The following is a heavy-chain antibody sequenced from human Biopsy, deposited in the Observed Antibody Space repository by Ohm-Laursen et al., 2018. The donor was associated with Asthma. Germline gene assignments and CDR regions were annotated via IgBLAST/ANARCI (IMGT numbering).Heavy chain of an antibody. CDR3: ARGQGRGIQLWSLDP. D-gene: IGHD5-18*01. J-gene: IGHJ5*02. CDR2: IHNSGNT. Sequence: GTLSLTCTVSGGSISSDYWSWLRQSPGKGLEWIGYIHNSGNTNYNPSLKGRVTISLDTSKNHFSLRLSFVTVADTAVYFCARGQGRGIQLWSLDPWGQGILVTVSS. CDR1: GGSISSDY. V-gene: IGHV4-59*01.